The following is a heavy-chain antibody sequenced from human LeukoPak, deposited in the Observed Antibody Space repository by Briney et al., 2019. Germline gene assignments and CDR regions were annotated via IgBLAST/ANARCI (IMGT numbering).Heavy chain of an antibody. D-gene: IGHD4-17*01. J-gene: IGHJ4*02. V-gene: IGHV3-23*01. Sequence: PGGSLRLSCAASGFTFSSYAMSWVPQAPGKGLEWVSAISGSGGSTYYADSVKGRFTISRDNAKNSLYLQMNSLRAEDTALYYCARDRGTSVTTGGFDYWGQGTLVTVSS. CDR2: ISGSGGST. CDR1: GFTFSSYA. CDR3: ARDRGTSVTTGGFDY.